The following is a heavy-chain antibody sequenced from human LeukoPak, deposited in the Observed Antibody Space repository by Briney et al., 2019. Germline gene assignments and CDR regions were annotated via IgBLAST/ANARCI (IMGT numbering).Heavy chain of an antibody. CDR2: IYSGGST. CDR1: GFTFSSYA. CDR3: ARAPMLGSPLDY. D-gene: IGHD2-8*01. Sequence: GGSLRLSCAASGFTFSSYAMSWVRQAPGKGLEWVSVIYSGGSTYYADSVKGRFTISRHNSKNTLYLQMNSLRAEDTAVYYCARAPMLGSPLDYWGQGTLVTVSS. J-gene: IGHJ4*02. V-gene: IGHV3-53*04.